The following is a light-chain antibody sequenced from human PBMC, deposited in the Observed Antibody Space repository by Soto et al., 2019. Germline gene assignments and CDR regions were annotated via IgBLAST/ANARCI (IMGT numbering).Light chain of an antibody. J-gene: IGKJ1*01. CDR1: QSVDSN. CDR3: QQYKHWPRT. Sequence: EVVMAQSPATLSVSPGERATLSCRASQSVDSNLGWYQQKPGQAPRLLIYGASTRATGIPGRFSGSGFGTEFTLAISSLQSEVFAVYYCQQYKHWPRTFGQGTKVEIK. V-gene: IGKV3-15*01. CDR2: GAS.